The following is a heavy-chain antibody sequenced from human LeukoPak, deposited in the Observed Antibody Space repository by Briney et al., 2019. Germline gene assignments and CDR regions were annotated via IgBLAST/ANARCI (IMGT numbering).Heavy chain of an antibody. Sequence: GGSLRLSCAASGFTFSSYAMHWVRQAPGKGLEWVAVISYDGSNKYYADSVKGRFTISRDNSKNTLYLQMNSLRAEDTAVYYCARGNLYYDFWSGYYEYWGQGTLVTVSS. D-gene: IGHD3-3*01. CDR2: ISYDGSNK. J-gene: IGHJ4*02. CDR3: ARGNLYYDFWSGYYEY. V-gene: IGHV3-30-3*01. CDR1: GFTFSSYA.